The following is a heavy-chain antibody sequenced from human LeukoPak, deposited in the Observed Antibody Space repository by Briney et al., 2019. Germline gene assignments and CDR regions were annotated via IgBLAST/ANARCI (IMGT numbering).Heavy chain of an antibody. CDR1: GFTFSYYW. V-gene: IGHV3-7*01. CDR2: IKQDGSEK. Sequence: GGSLRLFCAASGFTFSYYWMTWVRQAPGKGLEWVANIKQDGSEKYYVDSVRGRFTISRDNAKNSLYLQMKSLRAEDTAVYYCARRGYCSSISCFYHYYYVDVWGKGTTVTVSS. J-gene: IGHJ6*03. D-gene: IGHD2-2*01. CDR3: ARRGYCSSISCFYHYYYVDV.